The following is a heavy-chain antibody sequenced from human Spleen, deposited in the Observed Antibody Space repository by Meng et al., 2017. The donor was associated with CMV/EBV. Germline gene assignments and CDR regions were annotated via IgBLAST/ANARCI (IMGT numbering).Heavy chain of an antibody. Sequence: GSLRLSCGVDGGSFSGYYWSWIRQPPGKGLEWIGEINHSGSNNYNPSLKSRVTISVDTPKSQFSLRLSSMTAADTGVYCCAKGGLRFLDNLPQGWFDTWGQGTLVTVSS. CDR3: AKGGLRFLDNLPQGWFDT. J-gene: IGHJ5*02. D-gene: IGHD3-3*01. CDR1: GGSFSGYY. V-gene: IGHV4-34*01. CDR2: INHSGSN.